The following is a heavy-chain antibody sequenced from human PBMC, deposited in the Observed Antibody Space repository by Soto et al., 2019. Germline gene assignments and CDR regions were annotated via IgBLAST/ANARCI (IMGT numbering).Heavy chain of an antibody. CDR2: ISGSGDGT. V-gene: IGHV3-23*01. D-gene: IGHD3-16*02. Sequence: GGSLRLSCAASGFTFSSYAMSWVRQAPGKGLEWVSGISGSGDGTHYADSVKGRFTISRDNFKNTLYLQMDSLRAEDTAVYYCAKASTYEYVWGSFRYYFDNWGQGTLVTVSS. J-gene: IGHJ4*02. CDR3: AKASTYEYVWGSFRYYFDN. CDR1: GFTFSSYA.